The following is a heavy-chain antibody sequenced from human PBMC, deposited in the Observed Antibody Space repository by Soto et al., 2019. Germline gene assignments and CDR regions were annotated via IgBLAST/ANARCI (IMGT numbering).Heavy chain of an antibody. Sequence: GGSLRLSCAASGFTFSSYWMSWVRQAPGKGLEWVANIKQDGSEKYYVDSVKGRFTISRDNAKNSLYLQMNSLRAEDTAVYYCARDGDSLRFGELRTYYYYYGMDVWGQGTTVTVSS. V-gene: IGHV3-7*05. J-gene: IGHJ6*02. CDR1: GFTFSSYW. CDR2: IKQDGSEK. CDR3: ARDGDSLRFGELRTYYYYYGMDV. D-gene: IGHD3-10*01.